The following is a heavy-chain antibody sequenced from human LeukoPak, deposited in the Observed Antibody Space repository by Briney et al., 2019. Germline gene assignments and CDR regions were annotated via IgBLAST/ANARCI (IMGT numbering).Heavy chain of an antibody. D-gene: IGHD6-19*01. J-gene: IGHJ6*02. CDR3: ARLTGYSSGQDYGMDV. CDR1: GFTFSSYS. Sequence: PGGSLRLSCAASGFTFSSYSMNWVRQAPREGLEWVSSISSSSSYIYYADSVKGRFTISRDNAKNSLYLQMNSLRAEDTAVYYCARLTGYSSGQDYGMDVWGQGTTVTVSS. CDR2: ISSSSSYI. V-gene: IGHV3-21*01.